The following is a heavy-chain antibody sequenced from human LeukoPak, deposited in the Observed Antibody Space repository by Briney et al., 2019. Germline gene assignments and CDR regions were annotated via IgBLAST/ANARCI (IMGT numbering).Heavy chain of an antibody. CDR2: IFNSGNI. Sequence: SETLSLTCIVSGGSISSHYWSWIRLPAGKGLEWIGRIFNSGNINYNPSLESRVTMSVDTSKNQVSLRLSSVTAADTAVYYCAARYYDSSGYLFPDDYWGQGILVTVSS. CDR1: GGSISSHY. V-gene: IGHV4-4*07. CDR3: AARYYDSSGYLFPDDY. D-gene: IGHD3-22*01. J-gene: IGHJ4*02.